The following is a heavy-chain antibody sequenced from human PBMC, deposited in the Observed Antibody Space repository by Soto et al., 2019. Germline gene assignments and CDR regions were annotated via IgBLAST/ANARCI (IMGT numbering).Heavy chain of an antibody. J-gene: IGHJ4*01. D-gene: IGHD3-16*02. V-gene: IGHV3-23*01. CDR3: AQTWGSYREVFDY. CDR1: GFTFSSHL. Sequence: PGGSLRLSCAASGFTFSSHLMHWVRQAPGQGLEWVSGISGIGGGGSTVYTDSVKGRFTISRDNSKNTLYLQMSSLRVEDKATYYCAQTWGSYREVFDYWGHGTLVTVSS. CDR2: ISGIGGGGST.